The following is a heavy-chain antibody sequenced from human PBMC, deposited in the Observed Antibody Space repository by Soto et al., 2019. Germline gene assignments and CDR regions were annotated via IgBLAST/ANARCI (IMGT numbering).Heavy chain of an antibody. D-gene: IGHD3-3*02. CDR1: GYKFGGAW. Sequence: ESLKISCKGVGYKFGGAWIGWVRQMPGKGLEWMGIIKPGTSDIRYSPSCRGHVTISADEAVSTAYLQWSSLKASDTAMYYCARQLSHICDSWGQGTLVTVSS. J-gene: IGHJ4*02. CDR3: ARQLSHICDS. V-gene: IGHV5-51*01. CDR2: IKPGTSDI.